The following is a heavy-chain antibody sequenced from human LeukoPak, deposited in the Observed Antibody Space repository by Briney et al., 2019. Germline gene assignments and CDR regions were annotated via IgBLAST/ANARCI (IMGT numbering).Heavy chain of an antibody. CDR1: GFSLSTSGMC. D-gene: IGHD4-17*01. CDR2: IYWDDNK. Sequence: SGPTLVNPTQTLTLTCTFSGFSLSTSGMCVSWIRQPPGKALEWLALIYWDDNKLYSPSLRSRVTITKDTSKNQVVLTMTNMAPVDTATYYCAHYGDYRFLYYFDHWGQGALVTVSS. V-gene: IGHV2-5*08. J-gene: IGHJ4*02. CDR3: AHYGDYRFLYYFDH.